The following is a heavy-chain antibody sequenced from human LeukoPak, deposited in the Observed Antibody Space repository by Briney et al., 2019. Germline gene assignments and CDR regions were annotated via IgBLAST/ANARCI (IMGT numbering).Heavy chain of an antibody. CDR1: GYTFTGYY. V-gene: IGHV1-2*02. J-gene: IGHJ1*01. CDR2: INPNSGGT. CDR3: ARGITGDILTGYPTLQPLRH. D-gene: IGHD3-9*01. Sequence: ASVKVSCKAPGYTFTGYYMHWVRQAPGQGLEWMGWINPNSGGTNYAQKFQGRVTMTRDTSISTAYMELSRLRSDDTAVYYCARGITGDILTGYPTLQPLRHWGQGTLVTVSS.